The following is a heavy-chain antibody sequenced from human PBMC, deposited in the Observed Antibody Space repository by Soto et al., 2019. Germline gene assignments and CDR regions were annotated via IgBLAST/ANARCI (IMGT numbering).Heavy chain of an antibody. Sequence: SETLSLTCAVSGGSISSGYSWSWIRQPPGKGLEWIGYIYHSGITYYNPSLKSRVTISVDRSKNQFSLKLSSVTAADTAVYYCARGYCSISSCSNWLDPWGQGTLVTAPQ. CDR3: ARGYCSISSCSNWLDP. D-gene: IGHD2-2*01. CDR1: GGSISSGYS. CDR2: IYHSGIT. J-gene: IGHJ5*02. V-gene: IGHV4-30-2*01.